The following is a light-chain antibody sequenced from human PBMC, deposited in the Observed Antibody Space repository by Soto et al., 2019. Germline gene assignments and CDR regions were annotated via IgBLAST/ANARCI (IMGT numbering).Light chain of an antibody. CDR2: AAS. CDR3: LQADNFPYT. CDR1: QSISSW. V-gene: IGKV1-12*01. J-gene: IGKJ2*01. Sequence: DIQMTQSPSSVSASIGDRVTITCRASQSISSWLAWYQQKPGKAPKLLIYAASTLQRGVPSRFSGSGSGTAFTLTITSLQPEDFATYYCLQADNFPYTFGQGTKLEIK.